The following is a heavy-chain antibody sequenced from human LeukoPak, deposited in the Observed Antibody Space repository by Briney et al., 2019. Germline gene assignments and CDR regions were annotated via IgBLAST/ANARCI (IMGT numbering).Heavy chain of an antibody. CDR1: GFTFSSYE. CDR2: ISSSGSTI. J-gene: IGHJ4*02. Sequence: GGSLRLSCAASGFTFSSYEMNWVRQAPGKGLEWVSYISSSGSTIYYADSVKGRFTISRDNAKNSLYLQMNGLRAEDTAVYYCARDKGYYYDSSGTFDYWGQGTLVTVSS. D-gene: IGHD3-22*01. V-gene: IGHV3-48*03. CDR3: ARDKGYYYDSSGTFDY.